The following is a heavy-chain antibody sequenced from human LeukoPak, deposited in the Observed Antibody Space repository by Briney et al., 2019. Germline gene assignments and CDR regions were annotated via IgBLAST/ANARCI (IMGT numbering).Heavy chain of an antibody. CDR2: IYHSGST. CDR1: GYSIRSGYY. J-gene: IGHJ4*02. CDR3: ARVTTLGYFDY. V-gene: IGHV4-38-2*01. D-gene: IGHD3-16*01. Sequence: SETLSLTCAVSGYSIRSGYYWGWARQPPGKRLEWVESIYHSGSTYYNPSLKSRLTISVDMSKNQFSLKLSSVTAADTAVYYCARVTTLGYFDYWGQGTLVTVSS.